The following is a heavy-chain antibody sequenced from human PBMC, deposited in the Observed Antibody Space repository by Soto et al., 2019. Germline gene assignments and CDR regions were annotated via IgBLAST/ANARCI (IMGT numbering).Heavy chain of an antibody. D-gene: IGHD1-26*01. Sequence: EVQLSESGGDLRQPGGSLRLSCAASGFTFTNYAMTWVRQTPGKGLEWVSGISASGGLKYYADSVRGRFTVSRDNSKKSLYRQMDNLRDEDTALYYCAREVGAPSGWLDPWGQGTQVTVSS. CDR3: AREVGAPSGWLDP. J-gene: IGHJ5*02. CDR1: GFTFTNYA. CDR2: ISASGGLK. V-gene: IGHV3-23*01.